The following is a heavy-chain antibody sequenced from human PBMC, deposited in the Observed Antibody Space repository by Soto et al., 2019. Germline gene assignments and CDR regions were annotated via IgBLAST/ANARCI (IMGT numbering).Heavy chain of an antibody. V-gene: IGHV3-53*01. J-gene: IGHJ6*02. CDR2: ISSGDDT. CDR1: GFIVSNNY. CDR3: ARNSSPGGMDV. Sequence: VGSLRLSCAASGFIVSNNYMSWVRQAPRKGLEWVAVISSGDDTYYADFMKGRFTISRDNSKNEVYLQMDNLRAEDTAVYYCARNSSPGGMDVWGQGTTVTVSS. D-gene: IGHD6-13*01.